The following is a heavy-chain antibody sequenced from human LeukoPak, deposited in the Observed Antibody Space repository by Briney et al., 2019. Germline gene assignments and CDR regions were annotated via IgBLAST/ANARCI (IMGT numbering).Heavy chain of an antibody. Sequence: SETLSLTCTDSGGSISNYYWSWIRQPAGKGLEWIGRIYSSGTTIYNPSLKSRVTMSVDTSKNQFSLKLSSVTAADTAVYFCASGSSGYDPWGQGTLVTVSS. J-gene: IGHJ5*02. V-gene: IGHV4-4*07. CDR1: GGSISNYY. CDR2: IYSSGTT. D-gene: IGHD5-12*01. CDR3: ASGSSGYDP.